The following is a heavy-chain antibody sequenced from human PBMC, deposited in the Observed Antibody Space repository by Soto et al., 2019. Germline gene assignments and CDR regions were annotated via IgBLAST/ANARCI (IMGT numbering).Heavy chain of an antibody. J-gene: IGHJ6*02. CDR2: IYYSGSA. CDR1: GGSISSTNYY. CDR3: ARHPYYYGSGTYRYGVDV. D-gene: IGHD3-10*01. V-gene: IGHV4-39*01. Sequence: SETLSLTCTVSGGSISSTNYYWGWIRQPPGKGLEWIATIYYSGSAYYNSSLKSRVTISVDTSKNQFSLKLTSVTAADTALYYCARHPYYYGSGTYRYGVDVWGQGTTVTVSS.